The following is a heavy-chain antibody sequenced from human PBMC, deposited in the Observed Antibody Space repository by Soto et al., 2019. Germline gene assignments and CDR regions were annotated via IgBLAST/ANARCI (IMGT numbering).Heavy chain of an antibody. CDR1: GGTFSSYT. J-gene: IGHJ3*02. CDR3: VTDIVVVPAAYDAFDI. V-gene: IGHV1-69*02. Sequence: GASVKVSCKASGGTFSSYTISWVRQAPGQGLEWMGRIIPILGIANYAQKFQGRVTITADKSTSTAYMELSSLRSEDTAVYYCVTDIVVVPAAYDAFDIWGQGTMVTVSS. D-gene: IGHD2-2*01. CDR2: IIPILGIA.